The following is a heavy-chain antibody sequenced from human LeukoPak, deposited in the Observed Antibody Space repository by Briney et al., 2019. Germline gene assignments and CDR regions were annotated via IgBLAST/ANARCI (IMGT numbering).Heavy chain of an antibody. Sequence: TLSHTRTLSWASIHGGSYDWAWIRQPAGTGLEWIERIYSSQNTTYNPSLKSRVTISLDMSKNQISLNLNSVTAADTAVYYCARGLWDNGDRFEYWGPGTLVTVSS. CDR2: IYSSQNT. CDR3: ARGLWDNGDRFEY. CDR1: WASIHGGSYD. J-gene: IGHJ4*02. V-gene: IGHV4-61*02. D-gene: IGHD4-17*01.